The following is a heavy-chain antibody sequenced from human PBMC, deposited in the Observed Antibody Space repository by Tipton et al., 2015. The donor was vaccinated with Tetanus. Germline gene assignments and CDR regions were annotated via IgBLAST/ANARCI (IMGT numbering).Heavy chain of an antibody. V-gene: IGHV5-51*01. CDR1: GYIFNNYW. CDR2: IYPGDSDT. J-gene: IGHJ4*02. D-gene: IGHD2-8*01. CDR3: ARAHCTDGVCNFDF. Sequence: MQLVQSGGKVKKPGESLKISCKGSGYIFNNYWIGWVRQKPGKGLEWMGTIYPGDSDTRYSPSFQGQVTISVDKSINTAYLQWSGLKASDTSMFYCARAHCTDGVCNFDFWGQGALVTVAS.